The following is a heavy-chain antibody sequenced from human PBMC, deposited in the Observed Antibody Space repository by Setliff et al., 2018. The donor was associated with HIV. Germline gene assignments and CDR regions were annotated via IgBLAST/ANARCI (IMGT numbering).Heavy chain of an antibody. V-gene: IGHV4-34*01. Sequence: SETLSLTCAVYGGSFSDTYWTWIRQPPGKGLEWVGDINHGGTTNYNPSLKGRVAISIGGSEKQFSLRLASVTAADTSVYYCARGLRSSNWYGDKYFYYMDVWGKGTTVTVSS. CDR2: INHGGTT. CDR1: GGSFSDTY. J-gene: IGHJ6*04. D-gene: IGHD6-13*01. CDR3: ARGLRSSNWYGDKYFYYMDV.